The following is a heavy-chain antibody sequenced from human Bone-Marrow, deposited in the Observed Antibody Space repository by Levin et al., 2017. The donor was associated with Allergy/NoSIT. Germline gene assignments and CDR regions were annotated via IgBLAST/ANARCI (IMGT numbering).Heavy chain of an antibody. CDR2: IYHSGST. CDR1: GYSISSGYN. CDR3: ARAGMITYGGSQFDY. D-gene: IGHD3-16*01. J-gene: IGHJ4*02. V-gene: IGHV4-38-2*01. Sequence: SETLSLTCVVSGYSISSGYNWGWIRQSPGKGLEWIGSIYHSGSTYYNPSLKSRVIISVDTSKNKFSLKLTSVTAADTAVYYCARAGMITYGGSQFDYWGQGTLVTVSS.